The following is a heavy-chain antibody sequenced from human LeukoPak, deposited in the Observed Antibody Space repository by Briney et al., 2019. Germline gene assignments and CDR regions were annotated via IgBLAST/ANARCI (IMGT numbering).Heavy chain of an antibody. CDR3: ALSPLGAAGTWSVLFDY. Sequence: SETLSVTCAVSGYSVSRGYYWGWLRQPPGKGPERGGSISPSGSTLDHPSVKSRVTVSVDRSKNQFSLKLRSLTAADTAVYYCALSPLGAAGTWSVLFDYWGQGTLVTVSS. CDR2: ISPSGST. CDR1: GYSVSRGYY. V-gene: IGHV4-38-2*01. D-gene: IGHD6-13*01. J-gene: IGHJ4*02.